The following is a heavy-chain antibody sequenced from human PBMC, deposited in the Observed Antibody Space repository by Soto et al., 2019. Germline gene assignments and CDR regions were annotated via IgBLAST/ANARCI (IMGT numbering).Heavy chain of an antibody. CDR2: ISAYNGNT. CDR1: GYTFSNYG. CDR3: ARDLVPGYTGFSDY. V-gene: IGHV1-18*01. J-gene: IGHJ4*02. D-gene: IGHD5-12*01. Sequence: QVQLVQSGAEVKKPGASVKVSCKTSGYTFSNYGINWVRQAPGQGLEWMGWISAYNGNTNFAQKLQRRVSLTTDTSSTTAYMELRSLTSDDTAVYYCARDLVPGYTGFSDYWGQGTLVTVSS.